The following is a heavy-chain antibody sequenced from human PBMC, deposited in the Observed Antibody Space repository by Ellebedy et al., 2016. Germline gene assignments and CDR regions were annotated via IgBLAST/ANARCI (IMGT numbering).Heavy chain of an antibody. CDR1: GYTFITYL. CDR3: ARVSGSGYFFDY. Sequence: ASVKVSCKASGYTFITYLMTWVRQAPGQGLEWMGWISPKNTNTKYAPKFQGRVTMTTDTSTGTGYMELRSLRSDDTAVYYCARVSGSGYFFDYWGQGTLVSVSS. J-gene: IGHJ4*02. D-gene: IGHD6-19*01. V-gene: IGHV1-18*04. CDR2: ISPKNTNT.